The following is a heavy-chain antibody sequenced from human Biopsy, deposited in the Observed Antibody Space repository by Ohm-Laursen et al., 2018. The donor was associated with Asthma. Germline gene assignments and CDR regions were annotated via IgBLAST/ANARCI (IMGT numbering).Heavy chain of an antibody. CDR3: ARQKLVAAEGPFDM. CDR1: GGSFSNYY. Sequence: GTLSLTCAVYGGSFSNYYWTWIRQPPGKGLEWIGEINPRGSTNYNPSLKSRVTLSVDTSKNQFSVKLRSVTAAGTAVYYCARQKLVAAEGPFDMWGQGTMVIVSS. D-gene: IGHD1-26*01. CDR2: INPRGST. V-gene: IGHV4-34*01. J-gene: IGHJ3*02.